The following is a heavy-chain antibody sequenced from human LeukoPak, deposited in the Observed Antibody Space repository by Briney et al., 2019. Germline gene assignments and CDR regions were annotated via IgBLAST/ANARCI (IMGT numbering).Heavy chain of an antibody. CDR1: GGSFSGYY. CDR3: ARGGVFMAAGTFDY. J-gene: IGHJ4*02. D-gene: IGHD6-13*01. V-gene: IGHV4-59*10. CDR2: IYTSGST. Sequence: SETLSLTCAVYGGSFSGYYWSWIRQPAGKGLEWIGRIYTSGSTNYNPSLKSRVTMSVDTSKNQFSLKLSSVTAADTAVYYCARGGVFMAAGTFDYWGQGTLVTVSS.